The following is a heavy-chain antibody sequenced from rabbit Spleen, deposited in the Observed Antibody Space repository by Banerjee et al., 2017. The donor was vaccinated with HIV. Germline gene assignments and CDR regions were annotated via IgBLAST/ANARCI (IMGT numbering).Heavy chain of an antibody. CDR1: GFSFSSSYY. V-gene: IGHV1S40*01. Sequence: QSLEESGGGLVQPEGSLTLTCTASGFSFSSSYYMCWVRQAPGKGLEWIGCIYAGSGGFTYYASWAKGRFTISKTSSTTVTLQMTSLTVADTATYFCARDRNAGSSYYTFGLWGQGTLVTVS. J-gene: IGHJ3*01. CDR3: ARDRNAGSSYYTFGL. CDR2: IYAGSGGFT. D-gene: IGHD8-1*01.